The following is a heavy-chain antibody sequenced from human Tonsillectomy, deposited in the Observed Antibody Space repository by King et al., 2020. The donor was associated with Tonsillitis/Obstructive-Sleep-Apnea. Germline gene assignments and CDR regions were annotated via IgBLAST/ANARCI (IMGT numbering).Heavy chain of an antibody. V-gene: IGHV3-74*01. J-gene: IGHJ4*02. CDR1: GFHFSSYW. CDR2: INSDGSST. D-gene: IGHD3-3*01. Sequence: LVESGGGLVKPGGSLRLSCAASGFHFSSYWMHWVRQAPGKGLVWVSRINSDGSSTSYADSVKGRFTISRDNAKNTLYLQMNSLRAEDTAVYYCARGDYDFWSGYYLDYWGQGTLVTVSS. CDR3: ARGDYDFWSGYYLDY.